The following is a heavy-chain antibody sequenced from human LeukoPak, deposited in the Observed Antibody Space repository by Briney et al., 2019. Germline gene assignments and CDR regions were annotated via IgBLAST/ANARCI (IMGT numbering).Heavy chain of an antibody. J-gene: IGHJ4*02. CDR3: AREAGAAAFDY. CDR1: GYTFTSYY. D-gene: IGHD6-13*01. V-gene: IGHV1-46*01. CDR2: INPSGGST. Sequence: ASVKVSCKASGYTFTSYYMHWVRQAPGQGLEWMGIINPSGGSTSYAQKFRGRVTMTRDTPTSTVYMELSSLRSEDTAVYYCAREAGAAAFDYWGQGTLVTVSS.